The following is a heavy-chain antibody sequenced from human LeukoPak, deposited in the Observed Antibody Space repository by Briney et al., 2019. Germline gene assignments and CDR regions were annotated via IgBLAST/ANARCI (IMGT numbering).Heavy chain of an antibody. Sequence: ASVKVSCKASGYTFTGYYMHWVRQAPGQGLEWMGWINPNSGGTNYAQKLQGRVTMTRDTSISTAYMELSRLRSDDTAVYYCAREPPSGTTVTTGHYSNDYWGQGTLVTVSS. V-gene: IGHV1-2*02. CDR3: AREPPSGTTVTTGHYSNDY. J-gene: IGHJ4*02. CDR1: GYTFTGYY. D-gene: IGHD4-17*01. CDR2: INPNSGGT.